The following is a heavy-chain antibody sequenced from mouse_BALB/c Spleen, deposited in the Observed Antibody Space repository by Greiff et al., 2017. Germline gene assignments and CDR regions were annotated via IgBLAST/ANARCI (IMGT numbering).Heavy chain of an antibody. D-gene: IGHD1-1*02. Sequence: EVKLEESGPGLVKPSQSLSLTCTVTGYSITSDYAWNWIRQFPGNKLEWMGYISYSGSTSYNPSLKSRISITRDTSKNQFFLQLNSVTTEDTATYYCARGGSLDYWGQGTTLTVSS. J-gene: IGHJ2*01. CDR2: ISYSGST. CDR3: ARGGSLDY. CDR1: GYSITSDYA. V-gene: IGHV3-2*02.